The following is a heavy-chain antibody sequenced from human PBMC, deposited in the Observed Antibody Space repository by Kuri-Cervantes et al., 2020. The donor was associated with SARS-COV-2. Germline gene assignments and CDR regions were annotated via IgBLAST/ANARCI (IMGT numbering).Heavy chain of an antibody. CDR1: GGSISSYY. D-gene: IGHD3-3*01. CDR3: ARHGFDFWSGYARTYYYYYGMDV. CDR2: TYYSGST. J-gene: IGHJ6*02. V-gene: IGHV4-59*08. Sequence: GSLRLSCTVSGGSISSYYWSWIRQPPGKGLEWIVYTYYSGSTNYNPSLKSRVTISVDTSKNQFSLNLSSVAAADTAVYYCARHGFDFWSGYARTYYYYYGMDVWGQGTTVTVSS.